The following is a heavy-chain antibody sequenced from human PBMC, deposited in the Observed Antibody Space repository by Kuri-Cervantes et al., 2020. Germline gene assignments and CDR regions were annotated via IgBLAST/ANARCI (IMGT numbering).Heavy chain of an antibody. D-gene: IGHD3-10*01. Sequence: ASVKVSCKASGYTFTGYYMHWVRQAPGQGLEWMGIINPSGGSTSYAQKFQGRVTMTRDTSTSTVYMELSSLRPEGTAVYYCARDGGHYYGSGSPDYWGQGTLVTVSS. CDR1: GYTFTGYY. V-gene: IGHV1-46*01. J-gene: IGHJ4*02. CDR3: ARDGGHYYGSGSPDY. CDR2: INPSGGST.